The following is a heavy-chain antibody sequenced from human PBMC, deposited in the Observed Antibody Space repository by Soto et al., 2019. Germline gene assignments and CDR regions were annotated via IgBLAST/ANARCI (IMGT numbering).Heavy chain of an antibody. D-gene: IGHD3-16*01. CDR3: ARMETFGSLNWFDP. V-gene: IGHV1-8*01. CDR2: MNPGSGDT. CDR1: GYSFTNND. Sequence: QVQLVQSGAEVREPGASVKVSCKASGYSFTNNDVSWVRQATGQGLEWMGWMNPGSGDTGYAQKFQGRVTMTSDISIATAYMELSRVRSDETAIYYCARMETFGSLNWFDPWGQGTLVTVSS. J-gene: IGHJ5*02.